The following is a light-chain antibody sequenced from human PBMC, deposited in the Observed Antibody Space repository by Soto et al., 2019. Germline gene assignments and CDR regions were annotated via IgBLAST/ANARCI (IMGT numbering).Light chain of an antibody. CDR1: YSNLGSNS. J-gene: IGLJ1*01. CDR3: AAWDDSVDNYV. CDR2: YNT. Sequence: QSVLTQSTSTSGTPGQRVTNSCSGSYSNLGSNSVSWYQHLPGTAPKLLIKYNTKRPSGVPDRFSGSKSGTSASLAISGLRSEDEADYYCAAWDDSVDNYVFGAGTKVTVL. V-gene: IGLV1-44*01.